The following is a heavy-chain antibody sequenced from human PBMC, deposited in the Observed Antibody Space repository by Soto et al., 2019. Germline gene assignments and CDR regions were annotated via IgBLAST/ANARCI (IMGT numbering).Heavy chain of an antibody. CDR3: AHCYTYYDILTGYYDT. Sequence: QITLKESGPTLVKPTQTLTLTCTFSGFSLSTSGVGVGWIRQPPGKALEWLALIYWDDDKRYSPSLKSRLTITNDTSNNLVVLTMPTMHPVYTSTSYCAHCYTYYDILTGYYDTWGQGTLVTVSS. D-gene: IGHD3-9*01. V-gene: IGHV2-5*02. J-gene: IGHJ5*02. CDR1: GFSLSTSGVG. CDR2: IYWDDDK.